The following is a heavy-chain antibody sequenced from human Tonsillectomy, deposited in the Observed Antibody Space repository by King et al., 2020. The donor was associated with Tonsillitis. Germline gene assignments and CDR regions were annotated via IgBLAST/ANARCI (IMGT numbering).Heavy chain of an antibody. Sequence: VQLVESGAEVKKPGASAKVSCKASGYTFTGYYMHLVRQAPGQGLELMGWINPNSGGTNYAQKFQGRVTRTRDTSISTAYMELSRLRSDDTAVYYCARVEGITMVRGVIGNFDYWGQGTLVTVSS. CDR3: ARVEGITMVRGVIGNFDY. D-gene: IGHD3-10*01. J-gene: IGHJ4*02. CDR2: INPNSGGT. V-gene: IGHV1-2*02. CDR1: GYTFTGYY.